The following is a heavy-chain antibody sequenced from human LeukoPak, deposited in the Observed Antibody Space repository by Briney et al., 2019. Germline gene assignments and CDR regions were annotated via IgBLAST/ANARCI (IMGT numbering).Heavy chain of an antibody. V-gene: IGHV4-4*07. D-gene: IGHD2-15*01. CDR3: ARVPRYCSGGSCYSEYYFDY. J-gene: IGHJ4*02. CDR2: MYPSGGI. CDR1: GDSISSYN. Sequence: SETLSLTCTVSGDSISSYNWSWIRQPAGKGLEWIGRMYPSGGINYNSSLKSRVTMSVDTSNNQFSLKLSSVTAADTAVYYCARVPRYCSGGSCYSEYYFDYWGQGTPVTVSS.